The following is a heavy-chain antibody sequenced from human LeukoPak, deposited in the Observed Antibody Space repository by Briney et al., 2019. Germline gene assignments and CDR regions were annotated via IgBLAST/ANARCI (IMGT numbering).Heavy chain of an antibody. Sequence: PGGSLRLSCAASGFTFSSYGMHWVRQAPGNGLEWVAVISYDGSNKYYADSVKGRFTISRDNSKNTLYLQMNSLRAEDTAVYYCAKDEVGVEDYWGQGTLVTVSS. J-gene: IGHJ4*02. CDR2: ISYDGSNK. D-gene: IGHD1-26*01. CDR1: GFTFSSYG. V-gene: IGHV3-30*18. CDR3: AKDEVGVEDY.